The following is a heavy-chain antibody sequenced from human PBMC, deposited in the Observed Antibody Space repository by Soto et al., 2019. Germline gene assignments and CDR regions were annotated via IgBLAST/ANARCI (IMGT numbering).Heavy chain of an antibody. CDR3: ARLTAVVVAARSDY. Sequence: SETLSLTCTVSGGSISSSSYYWGWIRQPPGKGLEWIGSIYYSRSTYYNPSLKSRVTISVDTSKNQFSLKLSSVTAADTAVYYCARLTAVVVAARSDYWGQGTLVTVSS. D-gene: IGHD2-15*01. J-gene: IGHJ4*02. CDR2: IYYSRST. CDR1: GGSISSSSYY. V-gene: IGHV4-39*01.